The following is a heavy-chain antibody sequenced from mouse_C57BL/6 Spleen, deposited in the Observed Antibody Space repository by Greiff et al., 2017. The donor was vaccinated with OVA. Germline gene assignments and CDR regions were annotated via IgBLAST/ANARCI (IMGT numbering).Heavy chain of an antibody. CDR3: AREGYFDV. CDR2: INPSTGGT. CDR1: GYSFTGYY. J-gene: IGHJ1*03. V-gene: IGHV1-42*01. Sequence: EVKLVESGPELVKPGASVKISCKASGYSFTGYYMNWVKQSPEKSLEWIGEINPSTGGTTYNQKFKAKATLTVDKASSTAYMQLKSLTSEDSAVYYCAREGYFDVWGTGTTVTVSS.